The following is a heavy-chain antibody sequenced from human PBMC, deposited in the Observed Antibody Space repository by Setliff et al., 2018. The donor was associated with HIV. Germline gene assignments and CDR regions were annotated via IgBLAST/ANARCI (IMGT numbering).Heavy chain of an antibody. V-gene: IGHV4-39*07. CDR3: ARDRKDYDFWSGYYTSNAFDI. CDR1: GGSISSNSYY. Sequence: ETLSLTCTVSGGSISSNSYYWGWIRQPPGKGLEWIGSISYSGSTYYNPSLKSRVTISVDTSKNQFSLKLSSVTAADAAVYYRARDRKDYDFWSGYYTSNAFDIWGQGTMVTVSS. J-gene: IGHJ3*02. D-gene: IGHD3-3*01. CDR2: ISYSGST.